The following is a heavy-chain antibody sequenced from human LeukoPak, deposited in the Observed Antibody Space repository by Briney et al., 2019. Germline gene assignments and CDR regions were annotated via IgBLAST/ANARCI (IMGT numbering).Heavy chain of an antibody. J-gene: IGHJ5*02. CDR2: IYSGGST. CDR3: ARSIAVAETYWFDP. CDR1: GFTVSSNY. D-gene: IGHD6-19*01. V-gene: IGHV3-53*01. Sequence: GGSLRLSCAASGFTVSSNYMSWVRQAPGKGLEWVSVIYSGGSTYYADSVKGRFTISRDNSKNTLYLQMNSLRDEDTAVYCCARSIAVAETYWFDPWGQGTLVTVSS.